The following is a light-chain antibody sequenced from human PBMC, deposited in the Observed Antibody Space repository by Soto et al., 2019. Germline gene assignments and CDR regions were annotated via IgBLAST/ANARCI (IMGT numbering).Light chain of an antibody. CDR2: DAS. Sequence: DIQMTQSPSTLSASVGDRVTMTCRASQSIRSWLAWYQQKPGKAPKLLIYDASSLESGVPSRFSGRRSGTEFTLTISSLQPDDFATYYCQQYNSYSWTFGQGTKVDIK. V-gene: IGKV1-5*01. CDR1: QSIRSW. CDR3: QQYNSYSWT. J-gene: IGKJ1*01.